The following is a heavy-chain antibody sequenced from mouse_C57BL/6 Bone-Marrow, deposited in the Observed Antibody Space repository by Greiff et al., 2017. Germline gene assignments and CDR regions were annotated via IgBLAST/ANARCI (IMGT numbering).Heavy chain of an antibody. CDR2: INPSSGYT. J-gene: IGHJ2*01. Sequence: VQLQQSGAELARPGASVKMSCKASGYTFTSYTMHWVKQRPGQGLEWIGYINPSSGYTKYNQKFKDKATLTADKSSSTAYMQLSSLTSEDSAVYYCANDYDEPYYFDYWGQGTTLTVSS. D-gene: IGHD2-4*01. CDR3: ANDYDEPYYFDY. CDR1: GYTFTSYT. V-gene: IGHV1-4*01.